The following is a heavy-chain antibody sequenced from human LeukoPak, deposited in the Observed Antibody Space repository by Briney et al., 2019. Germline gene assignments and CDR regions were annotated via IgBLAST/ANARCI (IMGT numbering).Heavy chain of an antibody. Sequence: PSETLSLTCAVYGGSFSGYYWSWIRQPPGKGLEWIGEINHSGSTNYNPSLKSRVTISVDTSKNQFSLKLSSVTAADTAVYYCARGAIAAAGIPAYKNSPYTPPDHYFDYWGQGTLVTVSS. CDR1: GGSFSGYY. J-gene: IGHJ4*02. CDR2: INHSGST. V-gene: IGHV4-34*01. D-gene: IGHD6-13*01. CDR3: ARGAIAAAGIPAYKNSPYTPPDHYFDY.